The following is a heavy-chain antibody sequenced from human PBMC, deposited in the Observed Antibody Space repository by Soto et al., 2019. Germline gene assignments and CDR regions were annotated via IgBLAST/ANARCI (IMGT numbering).Heavy chain of an antibody. J-gene: IGHJ4*02. CDR1: GGTFSTYA. D-gene: IGHD6-13*01. Sequence: SVKVSCKASGGTFSTYAISWVRQAPGQGLEWMGGIIPIFGTANYAQKFQGRVTITADESTSTAYMELSSLRSEDTAVYYCAREAIAAAGSDYWGQGTLVTVSS. V-gene: IGHV1-69*13. CDR3: AREAIAAAGSDY. CDR2: IIPIFGTA.